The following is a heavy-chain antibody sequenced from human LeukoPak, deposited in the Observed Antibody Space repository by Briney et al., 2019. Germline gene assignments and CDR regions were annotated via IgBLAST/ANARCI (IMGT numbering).Heavy chain of an antibody. CDR1: GFTFSTYS. Sequence: GGSLRLSCAASGFTFSTYSMNWVRQAPGKGLEWVSSISSSSSYIYYADSVKGRFTISRDNTKNSLYLQMNSLRAEDTAVYYCARRAGAYSHPYDYWGQGTLVTVSS. D-gene: IGHD4/OR15-4a*01. CDR3: ARRAGAYSHPYDY. J-gene: IGHJ4*02. V-gene: IGHV3-21*01. CDR2: ISSSSSYI.